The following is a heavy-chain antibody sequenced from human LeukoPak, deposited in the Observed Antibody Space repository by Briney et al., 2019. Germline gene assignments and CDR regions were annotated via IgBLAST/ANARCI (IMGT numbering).Heavy chain of an antibody. J-gene: IGHJ3*02. Sequence: GGSLRLSCAASGFTFSSYGMSWVRQAPGKGLEWVSYISSSSSTIYYADSVKGRFTISRDNAKNSLYLQMNSLRAEDTAVYYCARDHRWAAAGSGGAFDIWGQGTMVTVSS. CDR1: GFTFSSYG. CDR2: ISSSSSTI. D-gene: IGHD6-13*01. CDR3: ARDHRWAAAGSGGAFDI. V-gene: IGHV3-48*01.